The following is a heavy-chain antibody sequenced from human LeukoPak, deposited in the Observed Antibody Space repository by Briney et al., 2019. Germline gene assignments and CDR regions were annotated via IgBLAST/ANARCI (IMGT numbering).Heavy chain of an antibody. CDR1: GFTFSSYW. V-gene: IGHV3-7*01. D-gene: IGHD3-10*01. CDR2: IKQDGSEK. Sequence: GSLRLSCAASGFTFSSYWMSWVRQAPGKGLEWVANIKQDGSEKYYVDSVKGRFTISRDNAKNSLYLQMNSLRAEDTAVYYCARHKITMVRGVMDYWGQGTLVTVSS. CDR3: ARHKITMVRGVMDY. J-gene: IGHJ4*02.